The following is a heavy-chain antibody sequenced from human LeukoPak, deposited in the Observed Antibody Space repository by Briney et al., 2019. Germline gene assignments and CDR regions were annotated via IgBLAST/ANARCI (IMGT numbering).Heavy chain of an antibody. J-gene: IGHJ4*02. CDR1: GGSISSYY. CDR3: ARDLSMVRGVINWPDY. D-gene: IGHD3-10*01. CDR2: IYTSGST. Sequence: SETLSLTCTVSGGSISSYYWSWIRQPAGKGLEWIGRIYTSGSTNYNPSLKSRVTMSVDTSKNQFSLKLSSVTAADTAVYYCARDLSMVRGVINWPDYWGQGTLVTVSS. V-gene: IGHV4-4*07.